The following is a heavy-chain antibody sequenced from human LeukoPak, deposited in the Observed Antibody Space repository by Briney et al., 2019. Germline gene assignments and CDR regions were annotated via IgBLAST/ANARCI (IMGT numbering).Heavy chain of an antibody. CDR2: IYCSGNT. V-gene: IGHV4-39*01. J-gene: IGHJ4*02. CDR1: GVSISSSNSY. Sequence: SETLSLTCTVSGVSISSSNSYWGWIRQPPGKGLEWIGSIYCSGNTYYNASLKSQGSIPIDPSKNQLSLRLTSVTAADTAVYYCARQTGSGLFILPGGQGTLVTVSS. D-gene: IGHD3/OR15-3a*01. CDR3: ARQTGSGLFILP.